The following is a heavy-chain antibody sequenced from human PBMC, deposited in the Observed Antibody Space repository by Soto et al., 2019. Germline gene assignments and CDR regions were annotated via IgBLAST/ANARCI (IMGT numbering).Heavy chain of an antibody. Sequence: QVQLQESGPGLVKPSQTLSLTCTVSGGSISSSDSHWSWIRQPPGTGLEWIGYISYNGYTSYTPSLKSQVTIPLDTPKNQFSLNLNSVTAADSAVYYCARDRAGTSEDDYWGQGTLVTVSS. CDR1: GGSISSSDSH. D-gene: IGHD1-1*01. CDR2: ISYNGYT. J-gene: IGHJ4*02. V-gene: IGHV4-30-4*01. CDR3: ARDRAGTSEDDY.